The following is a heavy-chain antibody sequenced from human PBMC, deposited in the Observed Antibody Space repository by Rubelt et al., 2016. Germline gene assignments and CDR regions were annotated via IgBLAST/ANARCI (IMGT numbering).Heavy chain of an antibody. J-gene: IGHJ2*01. CDR3: ARSPMFGVVIPTPYWYFDL. CDR1: GGSFSGYY. Sequence: QVQLQQWGAGLLKPSETLSLTCAVYGGSFSGYYWSWIRQPPGKGLEWIGEINHSGSTNYNPSLKSRVTSSVDTSKNQFSLKLSSVTAADTAVYYCARSPMFGVVIPTPYWYFDLWGRGTLVTVSS. V-gene: IGHV4-34*01. CDR2: INHSGST. D-gene: IGHD3-3*01.